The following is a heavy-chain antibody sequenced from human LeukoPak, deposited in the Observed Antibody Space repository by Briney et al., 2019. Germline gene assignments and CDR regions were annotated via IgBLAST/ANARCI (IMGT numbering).Heavy chain of an antibody. V-gene: IGHV3-33*01. J-gene: IGHJ6*02. CDR1: GFTFSSYG. D-gene: IGHD3-10*01. Sequence: GRSLRLSFAASGFTFSSYGMHWVRQAPGKGLEWVAVIWYDGSNKYYADSVKGRFTISRDNSKNTLYLQMNSLRAEDTAVYYCARDPHYYGSGSYAYYYYSMDVWGQGTTVTVSS. CDR2: IWYDGSNK. CDR3: ARDPHYYGSGSYAYYYYSMDV.